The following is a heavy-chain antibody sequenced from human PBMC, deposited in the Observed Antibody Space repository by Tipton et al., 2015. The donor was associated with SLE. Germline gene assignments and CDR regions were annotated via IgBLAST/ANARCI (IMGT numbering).Heavy chain of an antibody. CDR3: ARQNYDSSGYPGAVDY. CDR2: T. V-gene: IGHV5-51*01. Sequence: QSGAEVKKPGESLKISCKGSGYSFTSYWIGWVRQMPGKGLEWMGSTSYNPSLKSRVTISVDTSKNQFSLKLSSVTAADTAVYYCARQNYDSSGYPGAVDYWGQGTLVTVSS. CDR1: GYSFTSYW. D-gene: IGHD3-22*01. J-gene: IGHJ4*02.